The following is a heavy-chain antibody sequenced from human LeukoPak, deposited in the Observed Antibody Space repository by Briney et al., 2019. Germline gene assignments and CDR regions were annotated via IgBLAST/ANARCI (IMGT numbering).Heavy chain of an antibody. Sequence: SETLSLTCAVSGYSISSNYNWGWIRQPPGKGLEWIGSIYHSGNTYSSPSLRSRVTISVDTSKNQFSLKLSSVTAADTAVYYCARHEGDFYGDYELNWFDPWGQGTLVTVSS. CDR2: IYHSGNT. CDR1: GYSISSNYN. CDR3: ARHEGDFYGDYELNWFDP. D-gene: IGHD4-17*01. V-gene: IGHV4-38-2*01. J-gene: IGHJ5*02.